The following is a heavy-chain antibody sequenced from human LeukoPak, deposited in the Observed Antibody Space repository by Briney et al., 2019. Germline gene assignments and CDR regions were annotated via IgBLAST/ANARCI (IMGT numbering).Heavy chain of an antibody. CDR3: AAGYIGGAMVTNAFDI. Sequence: SVRVSCKASGFSFTNSAVQWVRQARGQGLEWIGWIVVGSGNTIYVQKFQERVTITRDMSTSTAYMELSSLRSEDTAVYYCAAGYIGGAMVTNAFDIWGQGTMVTVSS. J-gene: IGHJ3*02. D-gene: IGHD5-18*01. CDR1: GFSFTNSA. V-gene: IGHV1-58*01. CDR2: IVVGSGNT.